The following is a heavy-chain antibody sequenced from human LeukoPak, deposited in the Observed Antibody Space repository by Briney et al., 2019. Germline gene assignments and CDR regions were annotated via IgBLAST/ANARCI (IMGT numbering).Heavy chain of an antibody. CDR3: AISTNWLPDAFDI. CDR2: IYNTGST. CDR1: GGSISSDGYY. D-gene: IGHD2-2*01. V-gene: IGHV4-61*02. J-gene: IGHJ3*02. Sequence: PSETLSPTCTVSGGSISSDGYYWTWIRQPTGKGLEWIGRIYNTGSTNHNPSLKSRVTISVDTSKNQFSLKLSSVTAADTAVYYCAISTNWLPDAFDIWGLGTMVTVSS.